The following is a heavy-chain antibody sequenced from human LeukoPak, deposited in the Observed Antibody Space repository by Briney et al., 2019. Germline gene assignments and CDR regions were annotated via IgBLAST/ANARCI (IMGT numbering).Heavy chain of an antibody. CDR3: AKIRSMIVVVITVSGRRAFDY. CDR2: ISGSGGST. CDR1: GFTFSSYA. D-gene: IGHD3-22*01. V-gene: IGHV3-23*01. Sequence: GGSLRLSCAASGFTFSSYAMSWVRQAPGKGLEWVSAISGSGGSTYYADSVKGRFTISRDNSKNTLYLQMNSLRAEDTAVYYCAKIRSMIVVVITVSGRRAFDYWGQGTLVTVSS. J-gene: IGHJ4*02.